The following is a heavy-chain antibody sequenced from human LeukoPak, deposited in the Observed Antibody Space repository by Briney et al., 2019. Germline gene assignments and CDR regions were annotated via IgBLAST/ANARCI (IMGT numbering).Heavy chain of an antibody. CDR2: ISSSGSTI. J-gene: IGHJ6*03. Sequence: GGSLRLSCAASGFTFSDYYMSWIRQAPGKGLEWVSYISSSGSTIYYADSVKGRFTISRDNAKNSLYLQMNSLRAEDTAVYYCARDTPYYDFWSGFTYYYYMDVWGKGTTVTVSS. D-gene: IGHD3-3*01. CDR1: GFTFSDYY. CDR3: ARDTPYYDFWSGFTYYYYMDV. V-gene: IGHV3-11*04.